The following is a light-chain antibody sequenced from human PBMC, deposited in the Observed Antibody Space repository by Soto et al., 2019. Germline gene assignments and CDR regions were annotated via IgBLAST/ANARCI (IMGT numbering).Light chain of an antibody. J-gene: IGLJ2*01. CDR3: CSYAGSSTFVV. CDR2: EGS. Sequence: QSALTQPASVSGSPGQSITISCTGTSSDVGSYNLVSWYQQHPGKAPKVMIYEGSKRPSGVSNRFSGSKSGNTASLTISGLQAEDEADYYCCSYAGSSTFVVFGGGTQLTVL. V-gene: IGLV2-23*01. CDR1: SSDVGSYNL.